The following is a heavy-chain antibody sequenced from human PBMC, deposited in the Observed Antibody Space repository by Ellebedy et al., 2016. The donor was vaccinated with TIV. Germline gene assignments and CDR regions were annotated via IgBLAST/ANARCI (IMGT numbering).Heavy chain of an antibody. D-gene: IGHD3-3*01. Sequence: AASVKVSCKASGGTFSSYAISWARQAPGQGLEWMGRIIPLLGIANYAQKFQGRVTITADTSTSTAYMELSSLRSEETAVYYCARDKGYYDLPTYIDLWGRGTLVTVSS. CDR2: IIPLLGIA. CDR3: ARDKGYYDLPTYIDL. CDR1: GGTFSSYA. V-gene: IGHV1-69*04. J-gene: IGHJ2*01.